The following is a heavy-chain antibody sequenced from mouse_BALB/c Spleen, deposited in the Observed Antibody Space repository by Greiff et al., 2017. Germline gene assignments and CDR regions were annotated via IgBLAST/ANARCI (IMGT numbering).Heavy chain of an antibody. Sequence: EVKVEESGGGLVQPGGSMKLSCVASGFTFSNYWMNWVRQSPEKGLEWVAEIRLKSNNYATHYAESVKGRFTISRDDSKSSVYLQMNNLRAEDTGIYYCTLITTDHHWGQGTTLTVSS. CDR1: GFTFSNYW. V-gene: IGHV6-6*02. J-gene: IGHJ2*01. CDR2: IRLKSNNYAT. CDR3: TLITTDHH. D-gene: IGHD1-2*01.